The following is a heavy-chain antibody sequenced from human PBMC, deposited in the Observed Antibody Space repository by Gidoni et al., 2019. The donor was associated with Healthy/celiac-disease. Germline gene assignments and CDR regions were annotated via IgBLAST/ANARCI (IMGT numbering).Heavy chain of an antibody. D-gene: IGHD5-12*01. V-gene: IGHV3-15*01. Sequence: EVQLVESGGGLVKPGGSLRLSCAASGFTFGTAWMSWVRQAPGKGLEWVGRIKSKTDGGTTDYAAPVKGRFTISRDDSKNTLYLQMNSLKTEDTAVYYCTTGLDPTPFYYYYMDVWGKGTTVTVSS. CDR1: GFTFGTAW. CDR3: TTGLDPTPFYYYYMDV. CDR2: IKSKTDGGTT. J-gene: IGHJ6*03.